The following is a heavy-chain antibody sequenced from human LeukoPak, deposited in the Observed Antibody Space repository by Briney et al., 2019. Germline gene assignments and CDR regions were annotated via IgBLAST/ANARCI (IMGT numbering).Heavy chain of an antibody. J-gene: IGHJ4*02. CDR2: IGPTGSDR. V-gene: IGHV3-21*06. CDR3: ATETNGRHYDY. CDR1: GLTFSTSG. D-gene: IGHD1-14*01. Sequence: GGSLRLSCTASGLTFSTSGFTWVRQAPGKGLEWVASIGPTGSDRYHADSIKGRFTISRDNANNYLYLQMNSLRAEDTAVYYCATETNGRHYDYWGQGTLLTVSS.